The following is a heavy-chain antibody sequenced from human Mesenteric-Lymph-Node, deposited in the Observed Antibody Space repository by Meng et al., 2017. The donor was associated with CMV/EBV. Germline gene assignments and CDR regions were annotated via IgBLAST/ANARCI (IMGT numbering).Heavy chain of an antibody. J-gene: IGHJ4*02. V-gene: IGHV3-30*04. CDR3: AKETMDYYDTSGLHY. CDR1: GFTFSAYA. D-gene: IGHD3-22*01. CDR2: ISYDGTNE. Sequence: GGSLRLSCAASGFTFSAYAMHWVRQAPGKGLEWVAVISYDGTNEYYADSVKGRFTISRDNSKNTLYLQMNSLRAEDTAMYYCAKETMDYYDTSGLHYWGQGTLVTVSS.